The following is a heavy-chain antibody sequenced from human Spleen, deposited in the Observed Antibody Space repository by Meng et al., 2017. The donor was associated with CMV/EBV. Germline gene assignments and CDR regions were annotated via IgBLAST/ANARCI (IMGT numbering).Heavy chain of an antibody. V-gene: IGHV3-53*01. CDR2: IYSGGST. Sequence: GESLKISCAASGFSVTSNYMNWVRQAPGKGLQWVSVIYSGGSTYYADSVKGRFTISRDNAKNSLYLQMNSLRAEDTAVYYCARDKTGSSSHNSMDVWGQGTTVTVSS. D-gene: IGHD6-6*01. CDR3: ARDKTGSSSHNSMDV. CDR1: GFSVTSNY. J-gene: IGHJ6*02.